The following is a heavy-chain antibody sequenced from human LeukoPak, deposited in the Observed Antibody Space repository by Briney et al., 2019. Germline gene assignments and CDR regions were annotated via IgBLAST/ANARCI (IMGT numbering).Heavy chain of an antibody. CDR3: ARGAPGF. V-gene: IGHV4-34*01. CDR1: GGSFSDYH. Sequence: SETLSLTCAVYGGSFSDYHCTWFRQYPGERLEWIGQISHSGTTRYNPSFNSRVTMSVDTAKNQCSRKLTSVPAADTAIYCCARGAPGFWGQGTLVTVSS. CDR2: ISHSGTT. J-gene: IGHJ4*02.